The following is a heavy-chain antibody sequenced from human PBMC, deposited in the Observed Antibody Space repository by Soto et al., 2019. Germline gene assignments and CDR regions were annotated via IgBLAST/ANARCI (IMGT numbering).Heavy chain of an antibody. CDR3: AREVVAVAVTTSRWPAP. J-gene: IGHJ5*02. Sequence: QVKLVQSGAEVKKPEASVKVSCKASGYTFTSFDIHWVRQATGQGLEWMGWMNTNTNTTDCAQKFQGIVTLTWNTSLSTAYMERIRLKFADPAVDYCAREVVAVAVTTSRWPAPWCLGTLVTVPS. CDR1: GYTFTSFD. V-gene: IGHV1-8*01. CDR2: MNTNTNTT. D-gene: IGHD6-19*01.